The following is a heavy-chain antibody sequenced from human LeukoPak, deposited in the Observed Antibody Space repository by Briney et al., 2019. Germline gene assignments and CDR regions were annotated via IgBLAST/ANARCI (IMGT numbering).Heavy chain of an antibody. Sequence: PSQTLSLTCTVSGGSISSGGYYWSWIRQPPGKGLEWIGYIYHSGSTYYNPSLKSRVTISVDRSKNQFSLKLSSVTAADTAVYYCARGRGSPIPVATMVLDWFDPWGQGTLVTVSS. CDR3: ARGRGSPIPVATMVLDWFDP. J-gene: IGHJ5*02. V-gene: IGHV4-30-2*01. CDR2: IYHSGST. CDR1: GGSISSGGYY. D-gene: IGHD5-12*01.